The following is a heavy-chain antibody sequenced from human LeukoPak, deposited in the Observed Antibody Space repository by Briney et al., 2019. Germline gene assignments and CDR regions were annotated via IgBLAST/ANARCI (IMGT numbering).Heavy chain of an antibody. CDR2: VYNSGST. J-gene: IGHJ6*03. CDR1: GGSISRGSYY. Sequence: PSETLSLTCIVSGGSISRGSYYWNWIRQPAGKGLEWMGRVYNSGSTNYNPSLKSRVTISTDMSKNQFSLKLSSVTAADTAVYYCAREYFSANYFFYYMDVWGTGTTVTVSS. CDR3: AREYFSANYFFYYMDV. D-gene: IGHD3-3*01. V-gene: IGHV4-61*02.